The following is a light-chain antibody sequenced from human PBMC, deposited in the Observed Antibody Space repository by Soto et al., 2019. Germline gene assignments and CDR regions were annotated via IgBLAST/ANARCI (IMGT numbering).Light chain of an antibody. CDR1: QSVRSN. CDR2: DGS. Sequence: IMRTPSPDTLYVSPGERANLLRRASQSVRSNLAWYQHKPGQAPRLLIYDGSTRALGIPARFSGSESGTEFTLTISSLQSEDFAVYFCQQYDDWPITFGQGTGLAI. J-gene: IGKJ5*01. V-gene: IGKV3-15*01. CDR3: QQYDDWPIT.